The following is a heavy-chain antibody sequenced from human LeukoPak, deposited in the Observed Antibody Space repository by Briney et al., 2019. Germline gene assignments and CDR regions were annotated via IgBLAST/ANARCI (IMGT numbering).Heavy chain of an antibody. CDR1: AGSISIYH. CDR2: IYDSGST. J-gene: IGHJ5*02. CDR3: VRVDSSNWHPTRFDP. D-gene: IGHD1-1*01. V-gene: IGHV4-59*01. Sequence: SETLSLTCSVSAGSISIYHWSWLRQPPGKGLEWLGYIYDSGSTAYNPPLRSRLTISLDASKHQFSLELSSVTAADTAIYYCVRVDSSNWHPTRFDPWGQGTLVTVPS.